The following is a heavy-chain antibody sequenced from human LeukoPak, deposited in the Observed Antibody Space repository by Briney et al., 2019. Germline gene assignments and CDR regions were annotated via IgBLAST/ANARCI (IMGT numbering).Heavy chain of an antibody. CDR2: INPSGGST. D-gene: IGHD3-22*01. Sequence: ASVKVSCKASGYTFTSYYMHWVRQAPGQGLEWMGVINPSGGSTSYAQKFQGRVTMTRDTSTSTVYMELSSLRSEDTAVYYCARVNYYDSSGAHFDYWGQGTLVTVSS. J-gene: IGHJ4*02. CDR1: GYTFTSYY. V-gene: IGHV1-46*01. CDR3: ARVNYYDSSGAHFDY.